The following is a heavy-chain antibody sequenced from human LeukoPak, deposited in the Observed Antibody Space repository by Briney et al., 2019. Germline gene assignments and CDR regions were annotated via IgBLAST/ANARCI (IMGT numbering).Heavy chain of an antibody. CDR2: IYYSGST. D-gene: IGHD6-6*01. J-gene: IGHJ4*02. CDR1: GGSISSYY. V-gene: IGHV4-30-4*01. Sequence: PSETLSLTCTVSGGSISSYYWSWIRQPPGKGLEWIGYIYYSGSTYYNPSLKSRVTISVDTSKNQFSLKLSSVTAADTAVYYCARAKYSSSPFDYWGQGTLVTVSS. CDR3: ARAKYSSSPFDY.